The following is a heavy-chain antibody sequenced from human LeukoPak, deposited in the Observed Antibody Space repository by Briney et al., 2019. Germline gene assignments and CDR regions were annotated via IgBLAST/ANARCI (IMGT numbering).Heavy chain of an antibody. D-gene: IGHD2-15*01. J-gene: IGHJ4*02. CDR2: VYPGDSDT. Sequence: GESLKISCQGSGYTSTHYWIAWVRQMPGKGLEWMGIVYPGDSDTRYSPSFQGQVTISADKSINTAYLQWSSLKASDTAMYYCARRGYCSGGSCFSAHFDFWGPGTLLTVSS. V-gene: IGHV5-51*01. CDR1: GYTSTHYW. CDR3: ARRGYCSGGSCFSAHFDF.